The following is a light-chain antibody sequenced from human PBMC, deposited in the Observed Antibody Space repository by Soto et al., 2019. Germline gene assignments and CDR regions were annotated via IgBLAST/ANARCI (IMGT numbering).Light chain of an antibody. Sequence: QFTPAPTSLAASVGDRVPLPFRASQSINIYLNWYQQKPGKAPKRLIYAASSLQGGVPSRFSGSGSGTEFTLTISSLQPEDFATYYCLQHNSYPFTFGQGTRLEIK. J-gene: IGKJ5*01. CDR3: LQHNSYPFT. V-gene: IGKV1-17*01. CDR1: QSINIY. CDR2: AAS.